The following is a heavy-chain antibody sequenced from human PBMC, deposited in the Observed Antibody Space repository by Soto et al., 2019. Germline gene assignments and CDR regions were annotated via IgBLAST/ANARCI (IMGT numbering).Heavy chain of an antibody. V-gene: IGHV3-48*01. CDR3: ARGRTKFDY. CDR1: GFTFSSYS. CDR2: ISSSSSTI. Sequence: LRLSCASSGFTFSSYSMNWVRQAPGKGLEWVSYISSSSSTIYYADSVKGRFTISRDNAKNSLYLQMNSLRAEDTAVYYCARGRTKFDYWGQGTLVTVSS. J-gene: IGHJ4*02.